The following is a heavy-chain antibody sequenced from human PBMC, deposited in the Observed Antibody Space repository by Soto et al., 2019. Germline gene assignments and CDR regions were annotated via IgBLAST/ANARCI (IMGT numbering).Heavy chain of an antibody. CDR3: VKNYRSDGPGWFDP. CDR2: IYASGAA. CDR1: GGSVRGSH. J-gene: IGHJ5*02. Sequence: SETLSLTCTVSGGSVRGSHWSWIRQSAAKGLEWMGRIYASGAANYNPSLKSRVTMSVDTSRNQFSLNVKSVTAADAAVYYCVKNYRSDGPGWFDPWRQG. D-gene: IGHD3-16*02. V-gene: IGHV4-4*07.